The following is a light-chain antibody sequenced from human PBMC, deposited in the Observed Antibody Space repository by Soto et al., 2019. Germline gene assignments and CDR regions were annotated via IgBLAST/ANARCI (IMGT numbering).Light chain of an antibody. CDR3: RQYGRSLEFA. CDR2: GAS. CDR1: QTVSNNF. V-gene: IGKV3-20*01. Sequence: IVLTQSPGTLSLSPGERATLSCRASQTVSNNFLAWYQEKPGRGPRLLIYGASTRATGVPDRFSGSGSGTDFTLTISRLDPEHFAVYYCRQYGRSLEFAVGGGTKVEIK. J-gene: IGKJ4*01.